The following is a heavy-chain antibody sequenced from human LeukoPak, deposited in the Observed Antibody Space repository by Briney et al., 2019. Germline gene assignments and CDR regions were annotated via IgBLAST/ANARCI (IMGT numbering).Heavy chain of an antibody. CDR3: ARETGGSFEYFDY. Sequence: ASVKVSCKASGYSFTSYYIHWVRQAPGQGLEWTGRINPSSGGTNYAQKFQGRVTMTRDTSITTAYMGLSSLRSDDTAVYYCARETGGSFEYFDYWGQGTLVTVSS. CDR1: GYSFTSYY. D-gene: IGHD7-27*01. J-gene: IGHJ4*02. V-gene: IGHV1-2*06. CDR2: INPSSGGT.